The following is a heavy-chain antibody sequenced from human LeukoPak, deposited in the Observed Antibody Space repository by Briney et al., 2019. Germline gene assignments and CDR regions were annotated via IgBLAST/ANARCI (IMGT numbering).Heavy chain of an antibody. J-gene: IGHJ4*02. V-gene: IGHV4-31*03. CDR2: IYYSGST. CDR1: GGSVSSSTYY. Sequence: SETLSLTCTVSGGSVSSSTYYWAWIRQPPGKGLEWIGYIYYSGSTYYNPSLKSRVTISVDTSKNQFSLKLSSVTAADTAVYYCARDGRRDSSGYLGYWGQGTLVTVSS. CDR3: ARDGRRDSSGYLGY. D-gene: IGHD3-22*01.